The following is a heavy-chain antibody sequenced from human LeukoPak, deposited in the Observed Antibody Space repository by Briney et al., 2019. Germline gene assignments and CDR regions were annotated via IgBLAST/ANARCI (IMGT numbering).Heavy chain of an antibody. Sequence: PGGSLRLSCAASGFTFSRYALSGFRKAPGEGLKWASAFSDSGGNTYYADSVKGRFTISRDNSKNTLYLQMNSLRAEDTAVYYCANFERTVAGPYNWFDPWGQGTLVTVSS. CDR1: GFTFSRYA. CDR3: ANFERTVAGPYNWFDP. V-gene: IGHV3-23*01. J-gene: IGHJ5*02. CDR2: FSDSGGNT. D-gene: IGHD6-19*01.